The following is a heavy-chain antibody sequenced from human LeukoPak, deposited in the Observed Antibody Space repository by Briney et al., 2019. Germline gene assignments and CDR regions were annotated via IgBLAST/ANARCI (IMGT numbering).Heavy chain of an antibody. CDR2: ISSSGRTI. CDR3: AREYLVDKAMTLPVGNFDY. J-gene: IGHJ4*02. V-gene: IGHV3-48*03. CDR1: GFTFSSYE. Sequence: PGGSLRLSCEASGFTFSSYEMNWVRQAPGKGLEWVSYISSSGRTIYYAESVKGRFTISRDNAKNSLYLQMNSLRAEDTAVYYCAREYLVDKAMTLPVGNFDYWGQGTLVTVSS. D-gene: IGHD5-12*01.